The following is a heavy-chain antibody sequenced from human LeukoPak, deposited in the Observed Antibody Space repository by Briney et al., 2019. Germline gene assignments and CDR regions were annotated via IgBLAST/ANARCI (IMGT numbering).Heavy chain of an antibody. CDR1: GGSFSGYY. CDR3: ARGKPAAIQPQKEKKDYYYYGMDV. Sequence: SETLSLTCAVYGGSFSGYYWSWIRQPPGKGLEWIGYIYYSGSTNYNPSLKSRVTISVDTSKNQFSLKLSSVTAADTAVYYCARGKPAAIQPQKEKKDYYYYGMDVWGQGTTVTVSS. CDR2: IYYSGST. V-gene: IGHV4-59*01. D-gene: IGHD2-2*01. J-gene: IGHJ6*02.